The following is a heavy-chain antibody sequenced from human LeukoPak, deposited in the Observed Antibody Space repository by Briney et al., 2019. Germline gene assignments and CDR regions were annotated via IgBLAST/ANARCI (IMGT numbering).Heavy chain of an antibody. D-gene: IGHD1-26*01. CDR2: IYYTGST. J-gene: IGHJ4*02. V-gene: IGHV4-59*01. Sequence: PSETLSLTCTASGGSISTYYWSWIRQPPGKGLEWIGYIYYTGSTNYNPSLKSRVTISIDTSKNQFSLKLSSVTAADTAVYYCASGSYYYFDYWGQGTLVTVSS. CDR3: ASGSYYYFDY. CDR1: GGSISTYY.